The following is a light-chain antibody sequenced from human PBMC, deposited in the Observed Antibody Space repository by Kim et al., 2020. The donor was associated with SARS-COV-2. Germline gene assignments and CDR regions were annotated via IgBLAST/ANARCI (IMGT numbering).Light chain of an antibody. J-gene: IGLJ3*02. CDR2: TDD. Sequence: GQRVTISYYGSSSNIGSNNLNWYQQFPGTAAQLLIGTDDRRPSGVSDRVSCSKSGTSASLAISALRSEDEADYYCATWDDSLDVWMFGGGTQLTVL. V-gene: IGLV1-44*01. CDR3: ATWDDSLDVWM. CDR1: SSNIGSNN.